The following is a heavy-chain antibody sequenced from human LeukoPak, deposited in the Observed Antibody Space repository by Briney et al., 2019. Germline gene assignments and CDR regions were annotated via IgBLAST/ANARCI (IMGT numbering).Heavy chain of an antibody. V-gene: IGHV3-53*01. Sequence: PGGSLRLSCVASGFTVSSFYMSWVRQAPGKGLEWVSVIYSGGTTYYADSVKGRFTFSRDNSKNMLHLQMNSLRAEDTAVYYCARGFNRGFDPWGQGTLGIVSS. D-gene: IGHD3-10*01. CDR3: ARGFNRGFDP. CDR1: GFTVSSFY. CDR2: IYSGGTT. J-gene: IGHJ5*02.